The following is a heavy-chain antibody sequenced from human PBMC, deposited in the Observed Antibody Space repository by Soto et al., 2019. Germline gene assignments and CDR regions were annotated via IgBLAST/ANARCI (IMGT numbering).Heavy chain of an antibody. V-gene: IGHV4-39*01. CDR3: ARGAWFDP. CDR2: IYYSGST. Sequence: SETLSLTCTVSGGSISSSSYYWGWIRQPPGKGLEWIGSIYYSGSTYYNPSLKSRVTISVDTSKNQFSLKLSSVTAADTAVYYCARGAWFDPWGQGTLVTSPQ. CDR1: GGSISSSSYY. J-gene: IGHJ5*02. D-gene: IGHD1-26*01.